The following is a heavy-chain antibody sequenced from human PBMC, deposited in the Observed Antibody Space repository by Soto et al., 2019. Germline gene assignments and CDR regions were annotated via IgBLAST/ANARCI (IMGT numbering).Heavy chain of an antibody. CDR1: GFTFDDYA. V-gene: IGHV3-9*01. CDR3: AKAVNYFCSSTSCPGAFDI. J-gene: IGHJ3*02. D-gene: IGHD2-2*01. Sequence: GGSLRLSCAASGFTFDDYAMHWVRQATGKGLEWVSGISWNSGSIGYADSVKGRFTISRDNAKKSLYLQMNSLRAEDTALYYCAKAVNYFCSSTSCPGAFDIWGQGTMVTVSS. CDR2: ISWNSGSI.